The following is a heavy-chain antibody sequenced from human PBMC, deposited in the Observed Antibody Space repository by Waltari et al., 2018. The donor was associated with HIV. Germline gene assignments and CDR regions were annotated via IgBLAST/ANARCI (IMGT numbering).Heavy chain of an antibody. D-gene: IGHD2-2*01. CDR3: ARQDIVVVPDAFDI. CDR2: IYPGDSDT. Sequence: EVQLVQSGAEVKKPGESLKISCKGYGYTFTSYWIGWVRHMPGKGLEWMGIIYPGDSDTTYSPSFQGQVTISADKSISTAYLQWSSLKASDTAMYYCARQDIVVVPDAFDIWGQGTMVTVSS. CDR1: GYTFTSYW. J-gene: IGHJ3*02. V-gene: IGHV5-51*01.